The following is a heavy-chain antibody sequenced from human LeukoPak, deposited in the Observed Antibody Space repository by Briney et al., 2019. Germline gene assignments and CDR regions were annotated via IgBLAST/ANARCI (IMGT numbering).Heavy chain of an antibody. Sequence: GGSLRLSCAASGFTFSSYWMSWVRQAPGKGLEWVANIKQDGSEKYYVDSVKGRITISRDNAKNSLYLQMNSLRADDTAVYYCAKGYDILPLYCMYVWGQGSTVTVSS. CDR3: AKGYDILPLYCMYV. J-gene: IGHJ6*02. CDR1: GFTFSSYW. V-gene: IGHV3-7*01. CDR2: IKQDGSEK. D-gene: IGHD3-9*01.